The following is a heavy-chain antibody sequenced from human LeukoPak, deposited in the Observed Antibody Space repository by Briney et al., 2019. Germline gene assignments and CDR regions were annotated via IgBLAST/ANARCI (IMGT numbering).Heavy chain of an antibody. J-gene: IGHJ3*02. Sequence: VEPGRSLRLCCTTAGFTFSDYAVSWVRQAPGKGLEWIGFIRNKANGGTTEYAASVKGRFTISRDDSKTIAHLQMSSLKTEDTAVYYCSRFYSSGWASGAFDIWGQGTMVTVSS. V-gene: IGHV3-49*04. CDR3: SRFYSSGWASGAFDI. D-gene: IGHD3-22*01. CDR2: IRNKANGGTT. CDR1: GFTFSDYA.